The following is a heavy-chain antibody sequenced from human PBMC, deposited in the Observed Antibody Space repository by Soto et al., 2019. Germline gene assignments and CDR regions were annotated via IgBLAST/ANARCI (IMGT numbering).Heavy chain of an antibody. Sequence: QVQLVQSGAEVKKPGSSVQVSCKASGGTFSSYTISWVRQAPGQGLEWMGRIIPILGIANYAQKFQGRVTITADKSTSTAYMELSSLRSEDTAVYYCARGNGRWSSKADAFDIWGQGTMVTVSS. CDR1: GGTFSSYT. J-gene: IGHJ3*02. V-gene: IGHV1-69*02. CDR3: ARGNGRWSSKADAFDI. D-gene: IGHD2-15*01. CDR2: IIPILGIA.